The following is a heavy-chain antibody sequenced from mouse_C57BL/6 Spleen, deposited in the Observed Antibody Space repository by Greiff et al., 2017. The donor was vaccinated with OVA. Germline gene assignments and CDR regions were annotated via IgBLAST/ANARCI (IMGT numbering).Heavy chain of an antibody. CDR2: IYPGDGDT. V-gene: IGHV1-80*01. CDR1: GYAFSSYW. CDR3: ARGTAQATLGY. D-gene: IGHD3-1*01. J-gene: IGHJ2*01. Sequence: VQLQQSGAELVKPGASVKISCKASGYAFSSYWMNWVKQRPGKGLEWIGQIYPGDGDTNYNGKFKGKATLTADKSSSTAYMQLSSLTSEDSAVYFCARGTAQATLGYWGQVTTLTVSS.